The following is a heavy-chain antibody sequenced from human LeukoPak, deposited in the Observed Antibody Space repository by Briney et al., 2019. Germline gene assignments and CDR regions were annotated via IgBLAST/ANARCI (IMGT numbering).Heavy chain of an antibody. CDR3: AKAALSNYWYVFDY. CDR1: GFTFSTSA. J-gene: IGHJ4*02. Sequence: GGSLRLSCEVFGFTFSTSAMSWVRQAPGKGLEWVSAISGGGGSTSYADSVKGRFTISRDNSKNTLYLQMNSLGAEDTAIYYCAKAALSNYWYVFDYWGQGTLVTVSS. V-gene: IGHV3-23*01. D-gene: IGHD2-8*02. CDR2: ISGGGGST.